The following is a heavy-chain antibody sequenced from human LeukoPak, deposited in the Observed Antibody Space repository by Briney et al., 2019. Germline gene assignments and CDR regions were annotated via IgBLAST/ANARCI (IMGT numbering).Heavy chain of an antibody. D-gene: IGHD3-10*01. J-gene: IGHJ4*02. CDR1: GDSVSSGSYY. CDR2: IYNREST. V-gene: IGHV4-61*01. CDR3: ASKSGSGSYYLGYFDH. Sequence: SETLSLTCTLSGDSVSSGSYYWSWIRQPPGKGLEWIRYIYNRESTHKNSSLKTRVTITLETTKNKFSLNLSSVSAAGTAVYYCASKSGSGSYYLGYFDHWGQGTLVTVSS.